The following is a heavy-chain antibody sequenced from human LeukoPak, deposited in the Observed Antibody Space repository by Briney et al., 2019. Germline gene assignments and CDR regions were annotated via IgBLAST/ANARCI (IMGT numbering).Heavy chain of an antibody. V-gene: IGHV3-66*02. CDR2: IYSGGST. D-gene: IGHD2-2*01. CDR1: GFTVSSNY. CDR3: ARGARYCSSTSCYSDDAFDI. J-gene: IGHJ3*02. Sequence: GGSLGLSCAASGFTVSSNYMSWVRQAPGKGLEWVSVIYSGGSTYYADSVKGRFTISRDNSKNTLYLQMNSLRAEDTAVYYCARGARYCSSTSCYSDDAFDIWGQGTMVTVSS.